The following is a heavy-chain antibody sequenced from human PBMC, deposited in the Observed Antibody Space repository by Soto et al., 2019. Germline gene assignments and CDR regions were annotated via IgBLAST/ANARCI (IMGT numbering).Heavy chain of an antibody. V-gene: IGHV2-5*01. D-gene: IGHD6-19*01. Sequence: QITLKESGHTLVRPTQTLTLTCTFSGFSLSTSGLGVGWIRQPPGKALEWLALIYWNDDKRYSPSLKARLTINKDTSNNQVLLTMTNMNPVDTATYYCAHRPSVWYLFDYWGQGTLVTVSS. CDR2: IYWNDDK. CDR3: AHRPSVWYLFDY. J-gene: IGHJ4*02. CDR1: GFSLSTSGLG.